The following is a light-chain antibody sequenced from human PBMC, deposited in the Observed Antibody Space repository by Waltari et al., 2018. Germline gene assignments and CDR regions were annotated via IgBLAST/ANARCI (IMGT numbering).Light chain of an antibody. CDR1: SSDIGSSNY. V-gene: IGLV2-8*01. Sequence: QSALTQPPSASGSPGQSVTISCTGTSSDIGSSNYVSWYPQHPGKAPNLIISEVYKRPSGVPDRFSGAKSGNTASLTVSGLQAEDEADYFCNSYAGNNSYVFGTGTKVTVL. J-gene: IGLJ1*01. CDR2: EVY. CDR3: NSYAGNNSYV.